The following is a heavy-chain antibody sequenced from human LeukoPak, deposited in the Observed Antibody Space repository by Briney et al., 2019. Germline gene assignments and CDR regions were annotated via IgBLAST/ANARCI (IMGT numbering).Heavy chain of an antibody. CDR3: ARSNVDIVATRDYNWFDP. CDR2: IYYSGST. V-gene: IGHV4-59*01. Sequence: SETLSLTCTVSGGSISSYFWSWIRQPPGKGLESIGYIYYSGSTNYNPSLKSRVTISVDTSKNQFSLKLSSVTAADTAVYYCARSNVDIVATRDYNWFDPWGQGTLVTVSS. J-gene: IGHJ5*02. D-gene: IGHD5-12*01. CDR1: GGSISSYF.